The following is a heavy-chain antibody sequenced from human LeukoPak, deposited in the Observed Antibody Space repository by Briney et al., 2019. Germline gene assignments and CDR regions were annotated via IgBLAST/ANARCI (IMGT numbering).Heavy chain of an antibody. CDR1: GFTFSGSA. V-gene: IGHV3-73*01. CDR2: IDKKDKGYATAT. J-gene: IGHJ3*01. CDR3: SRPLEG. Sequence: GGSLKLSCAAYGFTFSGSAIHWVRQSSGKGLEWVGQIDKKDKGYATATAYAASVKGRFTISRDDSINTAYLQMKSLKTEDTAVYYCSRPLEGWGQGTPVTVSS.